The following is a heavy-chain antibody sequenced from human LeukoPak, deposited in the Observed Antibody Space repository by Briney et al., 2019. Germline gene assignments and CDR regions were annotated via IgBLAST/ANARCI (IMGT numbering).Heavy chain of an antibody. CDR1: GGSFSGYY. D-gene: IGHD4-11*01. J-gene: IGHJ4*02. CDR3: ARVRSVTNDY. Sequence: PSETLSLTCAVYGGSFSGYYWSWIRQPPGKGLEWIGEINHSGSTNYNPSLKSRVTISVDKSKNQFSLKLSSVTAADTAVYYCARVRSVTNDYWGQGTLVTVSS. V-gene: IGHV4-34*01. CDR2: INHSGST.